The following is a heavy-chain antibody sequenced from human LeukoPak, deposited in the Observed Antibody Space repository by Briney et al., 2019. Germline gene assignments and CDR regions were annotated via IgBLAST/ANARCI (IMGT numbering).Heavy chain of an antibody. CDR3: ARGVLYSYGLDYFDY. CDR1: GFTFSSYW. V-gene: IGHV3-7*01. Sequence: SGGSLRLSCAASGFTFSSYWMSWVRQAPGKGLEWVANIKQDGSEKYYVDSVKGRFTISRDNAKNSLYLQMNSLRAEDTAVYYCARGVLYSYGLDYFDYWGQGTLVTVSS. D-gene: IGHD5-18*01. J-gene: IGHJ4*02. CDR2: IKQDGSEK.